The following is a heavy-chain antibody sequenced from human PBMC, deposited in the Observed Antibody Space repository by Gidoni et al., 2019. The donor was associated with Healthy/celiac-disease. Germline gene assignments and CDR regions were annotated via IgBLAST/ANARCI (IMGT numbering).Heavy chain of an antibody. CDR2: IYPDESDT. CDR3: ARRARGSSWYGDFDY. V-gene: IGHV5-51*01. CDR1: GYSFPSSW. D-gene: IGHD6-13*01. J-gene: IGHJ4*02. Sequence: DVQLVQPGAEVKKPGESLKISCKGSGYSFPSSWIGWVRQMPGKGLEWMGIIYPDESDTRYRPSFQGQVTIAADKSISTAYLQWSSLKASDTAMYYCARRARGSSWYGDFDYWGQGTLVTVSS.